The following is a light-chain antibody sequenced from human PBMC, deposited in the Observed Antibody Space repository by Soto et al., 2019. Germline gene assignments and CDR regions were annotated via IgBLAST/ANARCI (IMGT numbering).Light chain of an antibody. CDR1: SSNIGSNA. CDR2: NNN. Sequence: QSVLTQPPSASGTPGQRVTISFSGSSSNIGSNAVNWYQQLPGTAPKLLIYNNNQRPSGVPDRFSGSKSGTSASLAISGLQSEDEADYYCASWDISLNGLVFGTGTKVTVL. J-gene: IGLJ1*01. V-gene: IGLV1-44*01. CDR3: ASWDISLNGLV.